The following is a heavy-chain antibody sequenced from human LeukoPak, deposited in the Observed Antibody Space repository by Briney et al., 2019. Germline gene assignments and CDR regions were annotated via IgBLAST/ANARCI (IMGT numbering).Heavy chain of an antibody. Sequence: SETLSLTCTVSGGSISSSSYYWGWIRQPPGKGLEWIGSIYYSGSTYYNPSLKSRVTISVDTSKNQFSLKLSSVTAADTAVYYCARDFTFDWGQGTLVTVSS. CDR3: ARDFTFD. V-gene: IGHV4-39*07. D-gene: IGHD2/OR15-2a*01. J-gene: IGHJ4*02. CDR2: IYYSGST. CDR1: GGSISSSSYY.